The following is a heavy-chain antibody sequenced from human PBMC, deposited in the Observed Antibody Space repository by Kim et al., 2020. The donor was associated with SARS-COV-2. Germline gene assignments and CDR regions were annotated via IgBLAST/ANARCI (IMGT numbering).Heavy chain of an antibody. CDR3: ARDVWFGDLLIDY. Sequence: DYAVSVKSRIPIKPDTSKNQFSLQLDSVTPEDTAVYYCARDVWFGDLLIDYWGQGTLVTVSS. D-gene: IGHD3-10*01. V-gene: IGHV6-1*01. J-gene: IGHJ4*02.